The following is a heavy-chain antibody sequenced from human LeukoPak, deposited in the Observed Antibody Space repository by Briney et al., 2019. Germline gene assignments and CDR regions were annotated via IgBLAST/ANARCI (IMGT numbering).Heavy chain of an antibody. D-gene: IGHD3-10*01. CDR3: ATDLGVTMVRGVINT. V-gene: IGHV1-69*06. CDR2: IIPIFGTA. CDR1: RGTFSSYT. Sequence: SVKVSCKASRGTFSSYTISWVRQAPGQGLEWMGGIIPIFGTANYAQKFQGRVTMTEDTSTDTAYMELSSLRSEDTAVYYCATDLGVTMVRGVINTWGQGTLVTVSS. J-gene: IGHJ5*02.